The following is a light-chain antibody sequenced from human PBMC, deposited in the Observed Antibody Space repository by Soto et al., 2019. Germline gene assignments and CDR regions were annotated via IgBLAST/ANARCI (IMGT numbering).Light chain of an antibody. V-gene: IGKV1-39*01. CDR1: QSISSY. Sequence: DIPMTQSPSSLSASVGDRATITCRASQSISSYLNWYQQKPGKAPKLLIYAASSLQSGVPSRFSGSGSGTDFTLTISSLQPEDFATYYCQQSYSTPRLTFGGGTKVEIK. J-gene: IGKJ4*01. CDR2: AAS. CDR3: QQSYSTPRLT.